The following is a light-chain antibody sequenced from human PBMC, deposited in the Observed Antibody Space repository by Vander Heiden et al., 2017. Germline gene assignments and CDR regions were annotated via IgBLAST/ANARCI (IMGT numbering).Light chain of an antibody. CDR2: LGS. Sequence: DIVMSQSPLSLPVTAGEPASISSRSSQSLLFSNGYNYLDWYLQTPGQSPQLLICLGSNRAGGVPDRFSGSGSGTDFTLKISRVEDEDVGVYYWMQALQKVFGQGTRLEIK. J-gene: IGKJ5*01. CDR3: MQALQKV. CDR1: QSLLFSNGYNY. V-gene: IGKV2-28*01.